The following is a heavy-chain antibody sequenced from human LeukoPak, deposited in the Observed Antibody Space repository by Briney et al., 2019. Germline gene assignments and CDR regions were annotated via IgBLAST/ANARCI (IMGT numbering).Heavy chain of an antibody. V-gene: IGHV3-7*01. J-gene: IGHJ4*02. CDR3: ARHLSGITGYTYGRGIDY. CDR2: IKKDGSEK. D-gene: IGHD5-18*01. Sequence: GGSLRLSCTASGFTFSRSSMNWVRQAPGKGLEWVANIKKDGSEKYYVDSVKGRFTISRDNAKKSLYLQMNSLGAEDTAVYYCARHLSGITGYTYGRGIDYWGQGTLLTVSS. CDR1: GFTFSRSS.